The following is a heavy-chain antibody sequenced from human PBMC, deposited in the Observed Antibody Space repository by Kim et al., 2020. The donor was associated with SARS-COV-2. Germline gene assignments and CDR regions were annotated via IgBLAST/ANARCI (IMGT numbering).Heavy chain of an antibody. CDR1: GGSISSSSYY. D-gene: IGHD3-10*01. Sequence: SETLSLTCTVSGGSISSSSYYWVWIRQPPGKGLDWIGSINDSGSTYYNPSLKSRVTISVDTSKNQFSLKLSSVTAADTAVYYCARLAGIRGAFDYWGQGTLVTVSS. V-gene: IGHV4-39*01. CDR2: INDSGST. J-gene: IGHJ4*02. CDR3: ARLAGIRGAFDY.